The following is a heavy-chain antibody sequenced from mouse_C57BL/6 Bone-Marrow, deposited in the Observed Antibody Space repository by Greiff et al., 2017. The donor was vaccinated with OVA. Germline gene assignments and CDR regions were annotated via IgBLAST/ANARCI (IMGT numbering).Heavy chain of an antibody. CDR3: AREGTTVVASDY. Sequence: EVQLQQSGPELVKPGDSVKISCKASGHSFTGYFMNWVMQSHGKSLEWIGRINPYNGDTFYNQKFMGKATLTVDKSSSTAHMELRSLTSEDSAVYYCAREGTTVVASDYWGQGTTLTVSS. CDR2: INPYNGDT. D-gene: IGHD1-1*01. J-gene: IGHJ2*01. V-gene: IGHV1-20*01. CDR1: GHSFTGYF.